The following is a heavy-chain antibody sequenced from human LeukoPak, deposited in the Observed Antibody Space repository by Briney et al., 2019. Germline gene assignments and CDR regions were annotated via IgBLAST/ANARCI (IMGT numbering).Heavy chain of an antibody. V-gene: IGHV3-21*01. CDR1: GFTLDDYT. D-gene: IGHD2-15*01. CDR2: ISSSSTYI. CDR3: ARHFRYCSGGSCYDNEYDAFDI. Sequence: GRSLRLSCAASGFTLDDYTMHWARQAPGKGLEWVSSISSSSTYIYYAGSLKGRFTISRDNAKNSLYLQMNSLRAEDTAVYYCARHFRYCSGGSCYDNEYDAFDIWGQGTMVTVSS. J-gene: IGHJ3*02.